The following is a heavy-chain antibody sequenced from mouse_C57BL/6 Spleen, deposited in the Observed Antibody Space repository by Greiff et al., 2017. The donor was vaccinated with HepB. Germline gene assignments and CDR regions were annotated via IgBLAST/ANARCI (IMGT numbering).Heavy chain of an antibody. CDR2: INPGSGGT. D-gene: IGHD2-4*01. Sequence: QVQLQQSGAELVRPGTSVKVSCKASGYAFPYYLIEWVKQRPGQGLEWVGVINPGSGGTNYNEKFKGKATLTADKSSSTAYMQLSSLTSEDSAVYFCARWDDYDGGFAYWGQGTLVTVSA. CDR1: GYAFPYYL. CDR3: ARWDDYDGGFAY. J-gene: IGHJ3*01. V-gene: IGHV1-54*01.